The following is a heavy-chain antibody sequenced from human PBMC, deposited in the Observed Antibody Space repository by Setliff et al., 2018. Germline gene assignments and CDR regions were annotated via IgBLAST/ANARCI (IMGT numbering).Heavy chain of an antibody. CDR1: GFDFNTYA. Sequence: GGSLRLSCAASGFDFNTYAIHWVRQAPGKGLEWVATLSDDGSNEFYADSVKGRFTIFRDNSKNTLYLQMSSLRADDTAMYYCARTYRLAAPSHFDYWGQGTLVTVSS. CDR2: LSDDGSNE. D-gene: IGHD6-13*01. J-gene: IGHJ4*02. CDR3: ARTYRLAAPSHFDY. V-gene: IGHV3-30*03.